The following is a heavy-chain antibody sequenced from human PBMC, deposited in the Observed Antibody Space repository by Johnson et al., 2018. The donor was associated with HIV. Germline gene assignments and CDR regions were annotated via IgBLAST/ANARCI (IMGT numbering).Heavy chain of an antibody. CDR3: ARDGPWLQSQRDAFDI. Sequence: VQLLESVGGVVRPGGSLRLSCAASGFTFDDYGMSWVRQAPGKGLEWVSGINWNGGSTGYADSVKGRFTISRDNAKNSLYLQMNSLRAEDTAVYYCARDGPWLQSQRDAFDIWGQGTMVTVSS. V-gene: IGHV3-20*04. CDR1: GFTFDDYG. CDR2: INWNGGST. D-gene: IGHD5-24*01. J-gene: IGHJ3*02.